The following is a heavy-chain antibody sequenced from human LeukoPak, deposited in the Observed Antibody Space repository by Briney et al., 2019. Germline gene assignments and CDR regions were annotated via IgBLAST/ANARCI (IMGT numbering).Heavy chain of an antibody. V-gene: IGHV4-59*01. Sequence: PSETLSLTCTVSGGSISSYYWSWIRQPPGKGLEWIGYIYYSRSTNSNPSLKSRFTISGDTSKNQFSLKLSSVTAADTAVYYCARDHEGASWYPPYYYYYYMDVWGKGTTVTVSS. CDR3: ARDHEGASWYPPYYYYYYMDV. D-gene: IGHD6-13*01. CDR1: GGSISSYY. J-gene: IGHJ6*03. CDR2: IYYSRST.